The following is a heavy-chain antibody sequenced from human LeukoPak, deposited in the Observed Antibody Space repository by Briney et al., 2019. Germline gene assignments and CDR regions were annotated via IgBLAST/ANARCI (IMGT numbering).Heavy chain of an antibody. J-gene: IGHJ4*02. V-gene: IGHV3-23*01. CDR3: AKPLLYYDFWSGYYQSQSSLFDY. D-gene: IGHD3-3*01. CDR2: IRGSGGST. Sequence: GGSLRLSCAASGFTFSIYAMSWVRQAPGKGLEWVSAIRGSGGSTYYADSVKGRFTISRDNSKNTLYLQMNSLRAEDTAVYYCAKPLLYYDFWSGYYQSQSSLFDYWGQGTLVTVSS. CDR1: GFTFSIYA.